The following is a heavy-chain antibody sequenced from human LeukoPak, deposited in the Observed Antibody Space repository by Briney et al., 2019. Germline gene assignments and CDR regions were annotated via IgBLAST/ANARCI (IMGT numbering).Heavy chain of an antibody. CDR2: ISGSGGST. D-gene: IGHD3-3*01. Sequence: PGGSLRLSCAASGFTFSSYAMSWVRQAPGKGLEWVSAISGSGGSTYYADSVKGRFTISRDNSKNTLYLQMNSLRAEDTAVYYCAKTREILEWSTYFDYWGQGTLVTVSS. CDR1: GFTFSSYA. CDR3: AKTREILEWSTYFDY. V-gene: IGHV3-23*01. J-gene: IGHJ4*02.